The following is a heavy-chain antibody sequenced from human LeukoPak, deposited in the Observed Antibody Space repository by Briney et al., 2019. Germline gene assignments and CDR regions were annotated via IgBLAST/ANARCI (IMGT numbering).Heavy chain of an antibody. CDR2: IQFDENDK. V-gene: IGHV3-30*02. Sequence: GGSLRPSCAASGFTFSSYGMHWVRQAPGKGLEWVAFIQFDENDKYYADSVKGRFAISRDNSRNTLYLQMNSLTPEDTAVYYCAKDRCSSTSCPNWFDPWGQGTLVTVSS. D-gene: IGHD2-2*01. CDR3: AKDRCSSTSCPNWFDP. J-gene: IGHJ5*02. CDR1: GFTFSSYG.